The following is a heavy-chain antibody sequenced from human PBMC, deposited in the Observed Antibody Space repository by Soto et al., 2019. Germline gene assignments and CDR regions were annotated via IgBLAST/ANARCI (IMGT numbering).Heavy chain of an antibody. CDR2: IYWDDDK. Sequence: QITLKESGPTLVKPTQTLTLTCSFSGFSLRTRGVGVGWIRQPPGKALEWLVLIYWDDDKRYSPSLKSRLTNHKDTPQNQVGPTKTNNDPVDTATYYCAHDLIGAYGMDVWGQGTTVTVSS. CDR3: AHDLIGAYGMDV. D-gene: IGHD2-21*01. CDR1: GFSLRTRGVG. J-gene: IGHJ6*02. V-gene: IGHV2-5*02.